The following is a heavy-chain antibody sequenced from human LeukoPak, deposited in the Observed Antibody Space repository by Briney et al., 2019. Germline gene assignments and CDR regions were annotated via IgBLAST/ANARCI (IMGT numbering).Heavy chain of an antibody. CDR1: GYTFSSYD. J-gene: IGHJ4*02. CDR3: TRDRNRSGSQNY. Sequence: VASVKVSCKTSGYTFSSYDYGIGWVRQAPGQGLEWMAWISPHNGNTNYAQKLQGRVTVTTDTSTTTAYMELRSLRSGDTAVYYCTRDRNRSGSQNYWGQGTLVTVSS. CDR2: ISPHNGNT. D-gene: IGHD1-26*01. V-gene: IGHV1-18*01.